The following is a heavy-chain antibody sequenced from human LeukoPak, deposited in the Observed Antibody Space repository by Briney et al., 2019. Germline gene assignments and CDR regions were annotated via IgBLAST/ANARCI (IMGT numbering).Heavy chain of an antibody. J-gene: IGHJ4*02. D-gene: IGHD1-1*01. CDR3: VRVKGTYFVF. V-gene: IGHV3-48*01. Sequence: GESLRLSCAASGFPFSSYSMNWVRQAPGKGLEWVSYISASGSNIYYLDSVKGRFTVSRDNAMNSLFLQMDRPRAEDTAVYYCVRVKGTYFVFWGQGTLVTVSS. CDR1: GFPFSSYS. CDR2: ISASGSNI.